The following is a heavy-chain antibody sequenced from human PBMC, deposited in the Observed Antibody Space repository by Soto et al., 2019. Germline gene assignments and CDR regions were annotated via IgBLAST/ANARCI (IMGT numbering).Heavy chain of an antibody. CDR1: GGSISSSSYY. V-gene: IGHV4-39*01. CDR2: NYYSGST. Sequence: SETLSLTCTVSGGSISSSSYYWGWIRQPPGKGLEWIGSNYYSGSTYYNPSLKSQVTISVDTSKNQFARKLSSVTAADTAVYYCARGDCSSTSCYANYHYYGRDVWGQGTRVTVSS. J-gene: IGHJ6*02. CDR3: ARGDCSSTSCYANYHYYGRDV. D-gene: IGHD2-2*01.